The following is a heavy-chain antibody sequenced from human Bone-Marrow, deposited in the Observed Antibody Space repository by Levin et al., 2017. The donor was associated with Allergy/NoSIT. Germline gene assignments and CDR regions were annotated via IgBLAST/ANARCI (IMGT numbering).Heavy chain of an antibody. CDR2: INPNSGDT. CDR1: GYTFIGYY. V-gene: IGHV1-2*06. D-gene: IGHD3-16*02. J-gene: IGHJ4*02. Sequence: ASVKVSCKASGYTFIGYYIYWLRQAPGQGLEWMGRINPNSGDTDYAQKFQGRVTMTRDTSISTAYMELSRLRSDDTAVYYCARNVWGSYRLDFDLWGQGTLVTISS. CDR3: ARNVWGSYRLDFDL.